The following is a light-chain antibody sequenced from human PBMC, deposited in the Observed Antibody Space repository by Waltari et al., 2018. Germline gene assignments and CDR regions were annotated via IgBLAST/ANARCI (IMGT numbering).Light chain of an antibody. J-gene: IGKJ1*01. V-gene: IGKV3-15*01. CDR3: QQYSNWPRT. CDR2: GVS. Sequence: EIVLTQSPATLSLSPGERATLSCRASQSVSSSLAWYQQKPGQAHRLLIYGVSSRATGVPDRLSCSWSAPDFTLTISSLEPEDFAVYYCQQYSNWPRTFGQGTKVEIK. CDR1: QSVSSS.